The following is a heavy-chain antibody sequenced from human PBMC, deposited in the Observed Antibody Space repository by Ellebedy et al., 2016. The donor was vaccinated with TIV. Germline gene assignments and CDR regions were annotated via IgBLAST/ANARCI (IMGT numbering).Heavy chain of an antibody. V-gene: IGHV4-61*08. CDR2: IYESGTT. D-gene: IGHD3-9*01. J-gene: IGHJ5*02. CDR1: GDSVSSEDYY. Sequence: MPSETLSLTCTVSGDSVSSEDYYWSWIRQFPGRGLEWLGYIYESGTTDYNPSLKSRVTMSVDASKNQFSLRLNSVTAADTAVYYCARVNLTGYKVYNWFDPWGRGAGVTVSS. CDR3: ARVNLTGYKVYNWFDP.